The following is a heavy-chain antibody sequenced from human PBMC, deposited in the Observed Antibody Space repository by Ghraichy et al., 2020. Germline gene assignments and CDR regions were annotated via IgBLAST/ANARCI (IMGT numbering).Heavy chain of an antibody. Sequence: SQTLSLTCAVYGGSFSGYYWSWIRQPPGKGLEWIGEINHSGSTNYNPSLKSRVTISVDTSKNQFSLKLSSVTAADTAVYYCARGRVAAFWGQGTLVTVSS. CDR1: GGSFSGYY. D-gene: IGHD6-19*01. CDR3: ARGRVAAF. V-gene: IGHV4-34*01. CDR2: INHSGST. J-gene: IGHJ4*02.